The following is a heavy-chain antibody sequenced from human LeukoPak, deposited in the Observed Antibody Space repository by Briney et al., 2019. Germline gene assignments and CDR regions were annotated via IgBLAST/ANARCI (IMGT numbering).Heavy chain of an antibody. CDR2: IKSKTDGGTT. J-gene: IGHJ4*02. Sequence: GGSLRLSCAASGFTFSNAWMSWVRQAPGKGLEWVGRIKSKTDGGTTDYAAPVKGRFTISRDDSKNTLYLQMNSLKTEDTAVYYCTTLRTHAACCSSTSCSFDYWGQGTLVTVSS. D-gene: IGHD2-2*01. CDR1: GFTFSNAW. CDR3: TTLRTHAACCSSTSCSFDY. V-gene: IGHV3-15*01.